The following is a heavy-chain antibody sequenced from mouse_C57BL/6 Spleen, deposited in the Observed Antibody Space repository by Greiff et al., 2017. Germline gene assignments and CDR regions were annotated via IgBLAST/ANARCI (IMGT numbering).Heavy chain of an antibody. CDR1: GYTFTDYE. J-gene: IGHJ4*01. D-gene: IGHD2-3*01. V-gene: IGHV1-15*01. CDR3: TRPDYDGYYSYAMDY. Sequence: VQLQQSGAELVRPGASVTLSCKASGYTFTDYEMHWVKQTPVHGLEWIGAIDPETGGTAYNQKFKGKAILTADKSSSTAYMELRSLTSEDSAVYYCTRPDYDGYYSYAMDYWGQGTSVTVSS. CDR2: IDPETGGT.